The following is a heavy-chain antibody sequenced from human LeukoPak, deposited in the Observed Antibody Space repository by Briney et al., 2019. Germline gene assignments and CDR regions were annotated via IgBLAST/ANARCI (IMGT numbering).Heavy chain of an antibody. CDR1: GFTFSSYA. D-gene: IGHD6-25*01. Sequence: PGGSLRLSCAASGFTFSSYAMSWIRQPPGRGLEWIGNIYYSGSAYYSPSLKSRVTVSVDTSKNQFSLKLNSVTAADTAVYYCARQSTIAAARIDPWGQGTLVTVSS. V-gene: IGHV4-59*04. J-gene: IGHJ5*02. CDR2: IYYSGSA. CDR3: ARQSTIAAARIDP.